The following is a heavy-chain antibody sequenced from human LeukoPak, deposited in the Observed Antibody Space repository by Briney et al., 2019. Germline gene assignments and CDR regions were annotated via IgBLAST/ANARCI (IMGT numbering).Heavy chain of an antibody. J-gene: IGHJ5*02. CDR2: INHSGST. Sequence: SETLSLTCAVYGGSFSGYYWSWIRQPPGKGLEWIGEINHSGSTNYNPSLKSRVTISVDTSKNQFSLKLSSVTAADAAVYCCARGRLAARPRTNWFDPWGQGTLVTVSS. V-gene: IGHV4-34*01. D-gene: IGHD6-6*01. CDR1: GGSFSGYY. CDR3: ARGRLAARPRTNWFDP.